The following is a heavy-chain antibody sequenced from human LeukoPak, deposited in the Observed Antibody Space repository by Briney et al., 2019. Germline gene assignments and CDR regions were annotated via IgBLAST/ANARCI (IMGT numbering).Heavy chain of an antibody. J-gene: IGHJ5*02. CDR3: ARDETPYGWNDGGYWFDP. V-gene: IGHV1-69*04. Sequence: SVNVSCKASGGTFSSYAISWVRQAPGQGLEWMGRIIPILGIANYAQKFQGRVTITADKSTSTAYMELSSLRSEDTAVYYCARDETPYGWNDGGYWFDPWGQGTLVTVSS. D-gene: IGHD1-1*01. CDR1: GGTFSSYA. CDR2: IIPILGIA.